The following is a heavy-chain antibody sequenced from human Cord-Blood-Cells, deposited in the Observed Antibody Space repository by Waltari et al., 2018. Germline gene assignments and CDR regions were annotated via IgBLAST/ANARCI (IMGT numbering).Heavy chain of an antibody. CDR2: IYTSGST. J-gene: IGHJ5*02. CDR3: ARDSDDSSGYYYNWFDL. Sequence: QVQLQESGPGLVKPSETLSLTCTVSGGSISSYYWSWIRQPVGKGLEWIGRIYTSGSTNYNPSLKSRVTMSVDTSKNQFSLKLSSVTAADTAVYYCARDSDDSSGYYYNWFDLWGQGTLVTVSS. D-gene: IGHD3-22*01. CDR1: GGSISSYY. V-gene: IGHV4-4*07.